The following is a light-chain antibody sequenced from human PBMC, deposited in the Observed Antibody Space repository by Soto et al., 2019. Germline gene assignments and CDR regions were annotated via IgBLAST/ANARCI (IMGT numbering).Light chain of an antibody. V-gene: IGLV1-47*01. Sequence: QSVLTQPPSASGTPGQTVTISCSGRTANIVNNDVHWYQQLPGTAPKLLIYKNDRRPSGVPDRFSASKSGTSASLAISGLRSDDEADYYCEAWDDILHGPVFGGGTKLTVL. CDR1: TANIVNND. J-gene: IGLJ3*02. CDR2: KND. CDR3: EAWDDILHGPV.